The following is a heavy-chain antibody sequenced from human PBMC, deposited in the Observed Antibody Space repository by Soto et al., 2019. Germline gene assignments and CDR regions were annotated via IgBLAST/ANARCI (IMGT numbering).Heavy chain of an antibody. J-gene: IGHJ6*04. CDR1: GFTFSSYG. Sequence: GGSLRLSCAASGFTFSSYGMHWVRQAPGKGLEWVAVIWYDGSNKYYADSVKGRFTISRDNSKNTLYLQMNSLRAEDTAVYYCARSLMVYAIRYYSYGMDVRGTGPT. V-gene: IGHV3-33*01. CDR3: ARSLMVYAIRYYSYGMDV. D-gene: IGHD2-8*01. CDR2: IWYDGSNK.